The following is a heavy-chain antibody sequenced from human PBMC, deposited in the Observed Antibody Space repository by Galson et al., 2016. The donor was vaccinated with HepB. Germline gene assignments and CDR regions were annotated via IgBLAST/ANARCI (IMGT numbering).Heavy chain of an antibody. CDR3: ARGGYYSSGWYVFDY. D-gene: IGHD6-19*01. J-gene: IGHJ4*02. V-gene: IGHV1-3*01. CDR1: GYTFTSYA. Sequence: SVKVSCKASGYTFTSYAMHWVRQAPGQGLEWMGWINDVNENTKYSQKFQGRVTITRDTSASTGYMELSSLRSEDTAVYYCARGGYYSSGWYVFDYWGQGTLVTVSS. CDR2: INDVNENT.